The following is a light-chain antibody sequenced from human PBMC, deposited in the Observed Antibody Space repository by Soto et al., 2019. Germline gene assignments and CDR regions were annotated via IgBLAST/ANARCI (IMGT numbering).Light chain of an antibody. Sequence: DIQMTQSPSTLSASVGDRVTITCRASQSISSWLAWYQQKPGKAPKLLIYDASSLESGVPSRFSGSGSGTEFTLTISSLQPDVFATYYGQQYNSYPITFGQGTRLEIK. V-gene: IGKV1-5*01. CDR3: QQYNSYPIT. J-gene: IGKJ5*01. CDR2: DAS. CDR1: QSISSW.